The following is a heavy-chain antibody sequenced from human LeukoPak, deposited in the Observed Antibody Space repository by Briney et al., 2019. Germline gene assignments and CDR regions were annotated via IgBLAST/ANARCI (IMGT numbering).Heavy chain of an antibody. Sequence: SETLSLTCAVSGASINTNYCTWVRQPPGKGLEWIGYIYSNGNTNYNPSLKGRVTMSIETSKNHFSLQLPSVTAADTAVYYCASGTFDGPLYGTYWYFHVWGRGTLVTVSS. CDR1: GASINTNY. D-gene: IGHD1-14*01. CDR3: ASGTFDGPLYGTYWYFHV. CDR2: IYSNGNT. J-gene: IGHJ2*01. V-gene: IGHV4-59*01.